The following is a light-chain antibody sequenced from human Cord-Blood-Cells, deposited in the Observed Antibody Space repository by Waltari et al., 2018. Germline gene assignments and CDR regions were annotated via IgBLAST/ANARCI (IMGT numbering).Light chain of an antibody. CDR2: GAS. V-gene: IGKV3-15*01. J-gene: IGKJ2*03. Sequence: EIVMTQSPATLSVSPGERATLSCSASQSVSSHLTWYHQKPCQAPRLLIHGASTRATGIPARFSGSGSGTEFTRTVSSLQSEDFAVYYCQQYNNWYSFGQGTKLEIQ. CDR3: QQYNNWYS. CDR1: QSVSSH.